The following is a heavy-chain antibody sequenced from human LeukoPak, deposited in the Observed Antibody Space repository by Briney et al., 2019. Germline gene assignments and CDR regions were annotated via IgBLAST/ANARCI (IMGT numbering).Heavy chain of an antibody. CDR2: ISSSSSYI. CDR3: ARDKHSSGWYAGGY. V-gene: IGHV3-21*01. J-gene: IGHJ4*02. Sequence: PGGSLRLSCAASGFTFSSYSMNWVREAPGKGLGWVSSISSSSSYIYYAASVKGRFTISRDNAKNSLYLQMNSLRAEDTAVYYCARDKHSSGWYAGGYWGQGTLVTVSS. CDR1: GFTFSSYS. D-gene: IGHD6-19*01.